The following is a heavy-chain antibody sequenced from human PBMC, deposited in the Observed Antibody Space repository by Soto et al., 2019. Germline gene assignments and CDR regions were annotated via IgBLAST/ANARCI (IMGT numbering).Heavy chain of an antibody. CDR2: IKQDGSEK. J-gene: IGHJ4*02. Sequence: GGSLRLSCAASGFTFSSYWMSWVRQAPGKGLEWVANIKQDGSEKYYVDSVKGRFTISRDNAKNSLYLQMNSLRAEDTAVYYCARFDYMITFGGVIVPFDYWGQGTLVTVSS. D-gene: IGHD3-16*02. CDR3: ARFDYMITFGGVIVPFDY. CDR1: GFTFSSYW. V-gene: IGHV3-7*01.